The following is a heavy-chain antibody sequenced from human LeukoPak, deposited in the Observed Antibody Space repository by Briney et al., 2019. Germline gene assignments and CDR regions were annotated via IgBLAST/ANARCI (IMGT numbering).Heavy chain of an antibody. CDR1: GFTFSSYP. CDR3: ARDLYSGSLHAWVYYYYGMDV. J-gene: IGHJ6*02. Sequence: GGSLRLSCAASGFTFSSYPMHWVRQAPGKGLEWVAVILYDGGNKYFADSVKGQFTVSRDNSKNTLFLQMNSLRAEDTAVYFCARDLYSGSLHAWVYYYYGMDVWGQGTTVTVSS. D-gene: IGHD1-26*01. CDR2: ILYDGGNK. V-gene: IGHV3-30*04.